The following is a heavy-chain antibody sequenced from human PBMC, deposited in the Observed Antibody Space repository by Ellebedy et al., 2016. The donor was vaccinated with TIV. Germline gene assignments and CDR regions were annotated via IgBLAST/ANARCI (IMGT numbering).Heavy chain of an antibody. CDR3: ARDTRFIDHQHNWFDP. D-gene: IGHD1-14*01. CDR2: ISSSGATV. CDR1: GFIFSDFQ. Sequence: GGSLRLSCSASGFIFSDFQMSWIRQAPGKGLEYISSISSSGATVYYADSVKGRFSISRDNARNSLYLQLNSLRAEDTAMYYCARDTRFIDHQHNWFDPWGQGTLVTVSS. J-gene: IGHJ5*02. V-gene: IGHV3-11*01.